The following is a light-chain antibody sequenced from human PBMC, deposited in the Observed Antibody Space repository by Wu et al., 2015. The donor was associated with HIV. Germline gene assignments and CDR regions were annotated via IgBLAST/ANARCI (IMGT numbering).Light chain of an antibody. CDR2: AAS. V-gene: IGKV1-8*01. CDR1: QGISNY. J-gene: IGKJ2*01. Sequence: IQMTQSPSSLSASVGDRVTITCRASQGISNYLAWYQQKPGKAPKLLIYAASTLQSGVPSRFSGSGSGTDFTLTISCLQSEDFATYYCQQYYSYPPTYTFGQGTKLEIK. CDR3: QQYYSYPPTYT.